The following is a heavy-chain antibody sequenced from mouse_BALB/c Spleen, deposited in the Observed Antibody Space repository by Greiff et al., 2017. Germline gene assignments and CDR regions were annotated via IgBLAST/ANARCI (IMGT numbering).Heavy chain of an antibody. Sequence: EVKLMESGGGLVQPGGSRKLSCAASGFTFSSFGMHWVRQAPEKGLEWVAYISSGSSTIYYADTVKGRFTISRDNPKNTLFLQMTSLRSEDTAMYYCARSDYGSSYGDYWGQGTTLTVSS. J-gene: IGHJ2*01. CDR2: ISSGSSTI. D-gene: IGHD1-1*01. CDR1: GFTFSSFG. V-gene: IGHV5-17*02. CDR3: ARSDYGSSYGDY.